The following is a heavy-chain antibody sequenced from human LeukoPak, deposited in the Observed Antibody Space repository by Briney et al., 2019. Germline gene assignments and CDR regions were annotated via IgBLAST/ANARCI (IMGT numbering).Heavy chain of an antibody. D-gene: IGHD1-1*01. J-gene: IGHJ5*02. CDR1: GGSFSGYY. CDR2: INHSGST. CDR3: AREGRNWNNWFDP. Sequence: SETLSLTCAVYGGSFSGYYWSWIRQPPGKGLEWIGEINHSGSTNYNPSLKSRVTISVDTSKNQFSLKLSSVTAADTAVYYCAREGRNWNNWFDPWGQGTLVTVSS. V-gene: IGHV4-34*01.